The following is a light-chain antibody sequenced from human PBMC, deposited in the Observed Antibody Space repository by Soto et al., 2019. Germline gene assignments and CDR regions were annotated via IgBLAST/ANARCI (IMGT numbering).Light chain of an antibody. J-gene: IGKJ1*01. V-gene: IGKV3-15*01. CDR1: QSVSSN. CDR2: GAS. CDR3: QQCDDWPRT. Sequence: EIVLTQSPGTLSLSPWERASLSCRASQSVSSNYLAWYQQKPGQAPRLLIYGASTRATGIPARFSGSGSGTEFTLTISSLQSEDFAVYYCQQCDDWPRTFGQGTKVDI.